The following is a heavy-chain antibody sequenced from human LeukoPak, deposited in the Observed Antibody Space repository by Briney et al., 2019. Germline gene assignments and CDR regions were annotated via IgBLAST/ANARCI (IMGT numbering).Heavy chain of an antibody. CDR2: IHYSGST. J-gene: IGHJ4*02. CDR3: ARRNSGYYYSFDY. D-gene: IGHD3-22*01. CDR1: GGSVSSYY. Sequence: SETLSLTCTVSGGSVSSYYWTRVRQPPGKGPEWIGYIHYSGSTNYNPSLESRVSISIDTSKNQFSLKLSSVTAADTAVYYCARRNSGYYYSFDYWGQGTLVTVSS. V-gene: IGHV4-59*08.